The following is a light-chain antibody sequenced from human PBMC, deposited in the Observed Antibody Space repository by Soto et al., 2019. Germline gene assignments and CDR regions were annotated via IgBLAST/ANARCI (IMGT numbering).Light chain of an antibody. Sequence: EIVLTQSPGPLSLSAGERATLSFRASQSVSSAYLAWYQQIPGQAPRLLIYGASSRATGIPDRFSGSGSGTDFTRTISALEREDFEVYYCEQSDSSLYTCGRGTELEIK. CDR3: EQSDSSLYT. V-gene: IGKV3-20*01. CDR2: GAS. CDR1: QSVSSAY. J-gene: IGKJ2*01.